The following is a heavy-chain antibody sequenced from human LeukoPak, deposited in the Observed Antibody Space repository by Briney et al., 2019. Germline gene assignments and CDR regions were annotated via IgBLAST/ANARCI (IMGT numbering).Heavy chain of an antibody. Sequence: PSGTLSLTCAVSGGSISSGNYYWSWIRQPAGKGLEWIGRIYTSGSTNYNPSLKSRVTISVDTSKNQFSLKLSSVTAADTALYYCAGVEWELRHWFDPWGQGTLVTVSS. D-gene: IGHD1-26*01. CDR1: GGSISSGNYY. CDR2: IYTSGST. V-gene: IGHV4-61*02. J-gene: IGHJ5*02. CDR3: AGVEWELRHWFDP.